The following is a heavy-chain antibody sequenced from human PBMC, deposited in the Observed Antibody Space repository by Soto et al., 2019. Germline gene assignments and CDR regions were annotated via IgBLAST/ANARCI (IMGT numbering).Heavy chain of an antibody. V-gene: IGHV4-59*01. CDR3: ARDAAITCCGVLVEYFAY. CDR1: GGSISSYY. D-gene: IGHD3-16*02. Sequence: PSETLSLTCTVSGGSISSYYWSWIRQPPGKGLEWIGYIYYSGSTNYNPSLKSRVTISVDTSKNQFSLKLSSVTAADTAVYYCARDAAITCCGVLVEYFAYSSQRTLVPVSS. CDR2: IYYSGST. J-gene: IGHJ4*02.